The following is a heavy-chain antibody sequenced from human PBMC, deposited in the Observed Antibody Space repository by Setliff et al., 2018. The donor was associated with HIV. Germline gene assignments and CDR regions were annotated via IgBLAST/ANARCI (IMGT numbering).Heavy chain of an antibody. D-gene: IGHD1-26*01. CDR3: ARLSGSYYFDY. V-gene: IGHV4-38-2*01. CDR2: IYRIGTT. Sequence: SETLSLTCAVSGYSISSDYYCGWIRQPPGKGLEWIGSIYRIGTTYCNPSLKSRITISVDTSKNQFSLKLSSVTAADTAVYYCARLSGSYYFDYWGQGTLVTVSS. CDR1: GYSISSDYY. J-gene: IGHJ4*02.